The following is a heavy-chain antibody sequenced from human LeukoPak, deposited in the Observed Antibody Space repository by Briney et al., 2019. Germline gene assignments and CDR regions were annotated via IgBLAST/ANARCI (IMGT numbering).Heavy chain of an antibody. CDR2: IFPSGRT. Sequence: SETLSLTCTVSGGSISSYYWNWIRQPAGKGLEWIGRIFPSGRTNYNPSLKSRVTMSVETSKNQFSLKLSSVTAADAAMYYCARDPGSLGSGMDVWGQGTTVTVSS. D-gene: IGHD3-10*01. CDR1: GGSISSYY. CDR3: ARDPGSLGSGMDV. J-gene: IGHJ6*02. V-gene: IGHV4-4*07.